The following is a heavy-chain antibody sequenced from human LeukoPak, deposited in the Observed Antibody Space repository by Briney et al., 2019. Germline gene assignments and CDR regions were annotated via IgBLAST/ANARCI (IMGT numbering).Heavy chain of an antibody. Sequence: GASVKVSCKASGGTFSSYAISWVRQAPVQGLQWMGGIIPICGTANYAQKFQGRVTITADESTSTAYMELSSLRSDDTAVYYCARSPQSRGYSYGYFLGDYFDYWGQGTLVTVSS. J-gene: IGHJ4*02. CDR2: IIPICGTA. D-gene: IGHD5-18*01. V-gene: IGHV1-69*13. CDR1: GGTFSSYA. CDR3: ARSPQSRGYSYGYFLGDYFDY.